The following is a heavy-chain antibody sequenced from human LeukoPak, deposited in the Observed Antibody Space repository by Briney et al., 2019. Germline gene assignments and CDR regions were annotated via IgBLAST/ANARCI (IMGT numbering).Heavy chain of an antibody. Sequence: GGSLRLSCSASGFTFRTSWMSWVRQAPGKGLEWVANVNQDGSEKYYEDSVKGRFTISRDNAKNSLYLQTNSLRAEDTALYYCARASYYYDSSGSYYFDYWGQGTLVTVSS. CDR1: GFTFRTSW. J-gene: IGHJ4*02. CDR2: VNQDGSEK. D-gene: IGHD3-22*01. CDR3: ARASYYYDSSGSYYFDY. V-gene: IGHV3-7*05.